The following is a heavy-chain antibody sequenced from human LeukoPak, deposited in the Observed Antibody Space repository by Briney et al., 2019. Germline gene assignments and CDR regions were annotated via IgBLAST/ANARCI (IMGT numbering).Heavy chain of an antibody. D-gene: IGHD2-2*01. CDR3: ATQSRPSVVPAAIGQYNWFDP. CDR1: GGSVSGYY. Sequence: PSETLSLTCAVYGGSVSGYYWSWIRQPPGKGLEWSGEINHSGSTNYNPSLKSRVTISVDTSKNQFSLKLSSVTAADTAVYYCATQSRPSVVPAAIGQYNWFDPWGQGTLVTVSS. CDR2: INHSGST. V-gene: IGHV4-34*01. J-gene: IGHJ5*02.